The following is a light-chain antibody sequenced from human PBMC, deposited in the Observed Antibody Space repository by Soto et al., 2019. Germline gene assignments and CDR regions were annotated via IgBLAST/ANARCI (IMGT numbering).Light chain of an antibody. CDR3: NSYTSRSTGV. CDR1: SSDVGGYHY. CDR2: EVS. V-gene: IGLV2-14*01. J-gene: IGLJ1*01. Sequence: QSALTQPASVSGAPGQSITISCTGTSSDVGGYHYVSWYQQHPGKAPKLIIYEVSNRPSGVSSRFAGSKSGNTASLTISGLQAEDEADYYCNSYTSRSTGVFGTGTTLTVL.